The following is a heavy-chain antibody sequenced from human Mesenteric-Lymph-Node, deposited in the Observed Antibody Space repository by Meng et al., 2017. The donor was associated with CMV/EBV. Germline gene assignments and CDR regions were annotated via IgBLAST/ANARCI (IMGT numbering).Heavy chain of an antibody. CDR1: GFTFSDYY. V-gene: IGHV3-11*04. D-gene: IGHD3-22*01. CDR2: ISSSGSTI. CDR3: ARYNYDSSGYYFDS. Sequence: GGSLRLSCAASGFTFSDYYMSWIRQAPGKGLEWVSYISSSGSTIYYADSVRGRFTISRDSAKNSLYLQMNSLRAEDTAVYFCARYNYDSSGYYFDSWGQGTLVTVSS. J-gene: IGHJ4*02.